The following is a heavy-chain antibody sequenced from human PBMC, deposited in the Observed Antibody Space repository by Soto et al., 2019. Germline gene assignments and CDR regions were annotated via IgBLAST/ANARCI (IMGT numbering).Heavy chain of an antibody. D-gene: IGHD3-3*01. CDR3: ARDSHDNWFDP. V-gene: IGHV4-31*03. CDR2: IYYSGST. Sequence: SETLSLTCTVSGGSISSGGYYWSWIRQHPGKGLEWIGYIYYSGSTYYNPSLKSRVTISVDTSKNQFSLKLSSVTAADTAVYYCARDSHDNWFDPWGQGTLVTVSS. CDR1: GGSISSGGYY. J-gene: IGHJ5*02.